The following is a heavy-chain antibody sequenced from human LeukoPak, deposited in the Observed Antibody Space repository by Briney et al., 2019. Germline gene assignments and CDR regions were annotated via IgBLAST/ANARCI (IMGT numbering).Heavy chain of an antibody. CDR1: GFTFSSYW. J-gene: IGHJ3*02. CDR3: ARDDSDGEQGAAFDI. V-gene: IGHV3-74*01. Sequence: GGSLRLSCAASGFTFSSYWMHWVRQAPGKGLVWVSHIKTDGSSTNYAESVKGRFTISRDNAKNTVYLQMNSLRAEDTAVYYCARDDSDGEQGAAFDIWGQGTMVTVSS. CDR2: IKTDGSST. D-gene: IGHD4-17*01.